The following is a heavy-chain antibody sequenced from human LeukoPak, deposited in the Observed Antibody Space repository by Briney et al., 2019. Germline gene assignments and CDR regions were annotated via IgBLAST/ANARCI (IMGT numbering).Heavy chain of an antibody. D-gene: IGHD1-26*01. J-gene: IGHJ4*02. V-gene: IGHV3-53*01. CDR1: GFTVSSNY. Sequence: AGGSLRLSCAAPGFTVSSNYMSWVRQAPGKGLERVSVIYSGGSTYYADSVKGRFTISRDNSKNTLYLQMNSLRAEDTAVYYCAREIGGGLHYFHSWGQGTPVTVSS. CDR2: IYSGGST. CDR3: AREIGGGLHYFHS.